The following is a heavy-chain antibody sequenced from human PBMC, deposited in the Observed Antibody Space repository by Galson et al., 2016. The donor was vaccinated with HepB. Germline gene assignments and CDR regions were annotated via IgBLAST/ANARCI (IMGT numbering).Heavy chain of an antibody. Sequence: SVKVSCKASGYTFTTYGISWVRQAPGQGLEWMGWISAYNGDTDYAEKFQGRVTMTTDKSTSTAYMVLRSWSSDDTAVYYCARDFTEAISLYKPSDPWGQGTLVTVSS. D-gene: IGHD1-1*01. CDR3: ARDFTEAISLYKPSDP. CDR2: ISAYNGDT. J-gene: IGHJ5*02. CDR1: GYTFTTYG. V-gene: IGHV1-18*01.